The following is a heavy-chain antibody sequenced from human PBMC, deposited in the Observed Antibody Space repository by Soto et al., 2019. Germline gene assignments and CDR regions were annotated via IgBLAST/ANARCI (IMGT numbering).Heavy chain of an antibody. D-gene: IGHD6-13*01. CDR2: IYYSGNT. V-gene: IGHV4-59*01. Sequence: SETLSLTCTVSGGSISPYYWSWIRQPPGKGLEWIGYIYYSGNTNYNPSLESRVTTSVDTSRNQFSLKLTSVTAADTAVYYCARKGAAASYSHYYMDVWGRGTTVTVSS. J-gene: IGHJ6*03. CDR1: GGSISPYY. CDR3: ARKGAAASYSHYYMDV.